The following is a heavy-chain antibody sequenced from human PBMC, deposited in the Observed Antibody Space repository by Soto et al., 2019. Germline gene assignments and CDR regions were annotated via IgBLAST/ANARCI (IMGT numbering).Heavy chain of an antibody. CDR1: GFTFSSYA. J-gene: IGHJ3*02. V-gene: IGHV3-23*01. Sequence: GGSLRLSCAASGFTFSSYAMSWVRQAPGKGLEWVSAISGSGGSTYYADSVKGRFTISRDNSKNTLYLQMNSLRAEDTAVYYCAKGTPDFWSGYYEPDHDAFDIWGQGTMVTVSS. D-gene: IGHD3-3*01. CDR3: AKGTPDFWSGYYEPDHDAFDI. CDR2: ISGSGGST.